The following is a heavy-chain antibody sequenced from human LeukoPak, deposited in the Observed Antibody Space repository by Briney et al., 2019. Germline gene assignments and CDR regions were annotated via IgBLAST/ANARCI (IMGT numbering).Heavy chain of an antibody. CDR3: AREGPATAPFGY. D-gene: IGHD2-2*01. CDR2: IIPIFGTA. CDR1: GGTFSSYA. V-gene: IGHV1-69*13. Sequence: GASVKVSCKASGGTFSSYAISWVRQAPGQGLEWKGGIIPIFGTANYAQKFQGRVTITADESTSTAYMELSSLRSEDTAVYYCAREGPATAPFGYWGQGTLVTVSS. J-gene: IGHJ4*02.